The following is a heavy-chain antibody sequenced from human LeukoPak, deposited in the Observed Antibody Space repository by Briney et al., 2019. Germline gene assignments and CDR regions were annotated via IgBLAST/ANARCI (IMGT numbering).Heavy chain of an antibody. CDR2: IWYDGSNK. V-gene: IGHV3-33*01. J-gene: IGHJ4*02. Sequence: GRSLRLSCAASGFTFSSYGMHWVRQAPGKGLEWVAVIWYDGSNKYYADSVKGRFTISRDNSKNTLYLQMNSLRAEDTAVYYCARQTPKAYDIYYFDYWGQGTLVTVSP. CDR3: ARQTPKAYDIYYFDY. D-gene: IGHD3-9*01. CDR1: GFTFSSYG.